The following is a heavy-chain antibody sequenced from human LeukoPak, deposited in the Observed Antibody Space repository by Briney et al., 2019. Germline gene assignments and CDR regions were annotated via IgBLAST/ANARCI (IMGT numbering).Heavy chain of an antibody. V-gene: IGHV4-61*01. CDR3: ARRSVGGGERFDY. Sequence: KPSEPLSLTCSVSGGSVSSGPYHWPWIRQPPAKGLEWNGYISYSQSTHYNPSLKSRVTISADTSKNQFSLKLSSVTAADTAVYYCARRSVGGGERFDYWGQGILVTVSS. CDR2: ISYSQST. CDR1: GGSVSSGPYH. D-gene: IGHD3-16*01. J-gene: IGHJ4*02.